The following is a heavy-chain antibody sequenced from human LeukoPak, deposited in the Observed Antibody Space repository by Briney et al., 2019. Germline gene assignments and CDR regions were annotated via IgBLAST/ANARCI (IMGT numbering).Heavy chain of an antibody. CDR2: MNPNSGNT. V-gene: IGHV1-8*01. CDR1: GYTFTSYD. CDR3: ARDHEQQLVLRGGYFDY. D-gene: IGHD6-13*01. Sequence: ASVKVSCKASGYTFTSYDINWVRQATGQGLEWMGWMNPNSGNTGYAQKFQGRVTMTRDTSTNTVYMELSSLRSADTAVYYCARDHEQQLVLRGGYFDYWGQGTLVTVSS. J-gene: IGHJ4*02.